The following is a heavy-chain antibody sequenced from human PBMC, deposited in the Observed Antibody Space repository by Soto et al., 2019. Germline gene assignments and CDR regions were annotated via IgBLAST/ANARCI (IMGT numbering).Heavy chain of an antibody. CDR1: GYAFTTYG. V-gene: IGHV1-18*01. J-gene: IGHJ4*02. Sequence: QVHLVQSGAEVKKPGASVKVSCKGSGYAFTTYGITWVRQAPGQGLEWMGWISAHNGNTNYAQKLQGRVTVTRDTSTSTAYMELRXLRSDDTAVYYCARGRYGDYWGQGALVTVSS. D-gene: IGHD1-1*01. CDR3: ARGRYGDY. CDR2: ISAHNGNT.